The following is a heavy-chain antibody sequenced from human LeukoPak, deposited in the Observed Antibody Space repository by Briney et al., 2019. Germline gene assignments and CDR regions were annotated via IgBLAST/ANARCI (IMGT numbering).Heavy chain of an antibody. Sequence: SETLSPTCTVSGYSISSGYYWGWIRQPPGKGLEWIGSIYHSGSTYYNPSLKSRVTISVDTSKNQFSLKLSSVTAADTAVYYCARGYYGSGSPDWGQGTLVTVSS. D-gene: IGHD3-10*01. J-gene: IGHJ4*02. V-gene: IGHV4-38-2*02. CDR3: ARGYYGSGSPD. CDR2: IYHSGST. CDR1: GYSISSGYY.